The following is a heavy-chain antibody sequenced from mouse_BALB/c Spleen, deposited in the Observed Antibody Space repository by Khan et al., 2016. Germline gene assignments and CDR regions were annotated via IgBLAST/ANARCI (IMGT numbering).Heavy chain of an antibody. J-gene: IGHJ3*01. CDR1: GYSITSDYA. D-gene: IGHD1-1*01. Sequence: EVQLQESGPGLVKPSQSLSLTCTVTGYSITSDYAWNWIRQFPGDKLEWMAYINYSGGISYNPSLKSRIPITRDTSKNQFFLQLNSVTAEDTATYYCARDYYGSSFFDYWGQGTLVTVSA. V-gene: IGHV3-2*02. CDR2: INYSGGI. CDR3: ARDYYGSSFFDY.